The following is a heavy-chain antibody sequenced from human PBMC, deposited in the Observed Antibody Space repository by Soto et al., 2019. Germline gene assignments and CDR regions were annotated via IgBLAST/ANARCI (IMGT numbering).Heavy chain of an antibody. CDR1: GFTFSSYS. J-gene: IGHJ4*02. D-gene: IGHD6-19*01. CDR2: ISSSSSYI. V-gene: IGHV3-21*01. CDR3: ARDQVWGIAVAGTWYYFDY. Sequence: GGSLRLSCAASGFTFSSYSMNWVRQAPGKGLEWVSSISSSSSYIYYADSVKGRFTISRDNAKNSLYLQMNSLRAEDTAVYYCARDQVWGIAVAGTWYYFDYWGQGTLVTVSS.